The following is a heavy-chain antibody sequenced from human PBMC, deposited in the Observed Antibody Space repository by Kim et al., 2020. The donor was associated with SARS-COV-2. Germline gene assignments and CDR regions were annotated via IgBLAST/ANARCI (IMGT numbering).Heavy chain of an antibody. V-gene: IGHV4-39*01. CDR2: IYYSGST. J-gene: IGHJ6*02. CDR1: GGSISSSSYY. D-gene: IGHD4-4*01. CDR3: ASGFPDYRNYAAYYYYGMDV. Sequence: SETLSLTCTVSGGSISSSSYYWGWIRQPPGKGLEWIGSIYYSGSTYYNPSLKSRVTISVDTSKNQFSLKLSSVTAADTAVYYCASGFPDYRNYAAYYYYGMDVWGQGTTVTVSS.